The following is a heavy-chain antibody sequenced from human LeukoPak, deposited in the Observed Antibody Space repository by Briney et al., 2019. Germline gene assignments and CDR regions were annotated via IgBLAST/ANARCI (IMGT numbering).Heavy chain of an antibody. V-gene: IGHV4-4*07. J-gene: IGHJ3*01. D-gene: IGHD3-9*01. CDR2: IHTGGST. CDR1: GGSTLTSY. Sequence: SETLSLTCFISGGSTLTSYWSWVPPPAGKGLEWIGRIHTGGSTNYSPSLKSRVTMSLDTSKNQFSLKLASVTAADTAVYYCARIFDGDVGGQGTLVTVSS. CDR3: ARIFDGDV.